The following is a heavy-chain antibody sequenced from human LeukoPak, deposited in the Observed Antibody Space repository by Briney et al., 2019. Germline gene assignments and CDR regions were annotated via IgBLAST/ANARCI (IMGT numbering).Heavy chain of an antibody. D-gene: IGHD3-10*01. J-gene: IGHJ6*03. V-gene: IGHV3-74*01. Sequence: GGSLRLSCAASGFTFSSYWMHWVRQAPGKGLVWVSRINSDGSSTSYADSVKGRFTISRDNAKNTLYLQMNSLRAEDTAVYYCARSFRVVRGMDAWGKGTTVTVSS. CDR1: GFTFSSYW. CDR2: INSDGSST. CDR3: ARSFRVVRGMDA.